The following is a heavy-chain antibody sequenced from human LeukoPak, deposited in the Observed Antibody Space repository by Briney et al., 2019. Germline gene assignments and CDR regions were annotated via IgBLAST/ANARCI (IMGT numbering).Heavy chain of an antibody. J-gene: IGHJ4*02. V-gene: IGHV4-39*07. Sequence: SETLSLTCTVSGGSISSSTYYWGWIRQPPGKGLEWIGTIYYSGSAYYNPSLKSRVTISVDTSKNRFSLKVSSVTAADTAVYYCARMGVPPHYFDYWGQGTLVTVSS. CDR3: ARMGVPPHYFDY. CDR1: GGSISSSTYY. D-gene: IGHD1-14*01. CDR2: IYYSGSA.